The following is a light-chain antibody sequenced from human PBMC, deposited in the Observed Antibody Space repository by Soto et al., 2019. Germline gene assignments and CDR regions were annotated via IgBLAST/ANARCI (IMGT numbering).Light chain of an antibody. V-gene: IGKV1-39*01. CDR1: QSISDQ. CDR2: AAS. J-gene: IGKJ1*01. CDR3: QLSYSTPRT. Sequence: DIQMTQSPSSLSASVGDRVTITCRASQSISDQLNWYQQKPAEAPNLLIYAASSLQSGVPSRFSGSGSGTHFTLTSGSLLPEDFATFYCQLSYSTPRTFGQGTKVEIK.